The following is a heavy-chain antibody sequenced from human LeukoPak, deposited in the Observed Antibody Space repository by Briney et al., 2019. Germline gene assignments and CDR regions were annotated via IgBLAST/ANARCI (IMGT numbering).Heavy chain of an antibody. V-gene: IGHV3-48*01. J-gene: IGHJ4*02. CDR1: GFTFTTYS. CDR3: ARDRASVAFDY. D-gene: IGHD6-19*01. Sequence: GGSLRLSCAASGFTFTTYSINWVRQAPGKGLEWVSFISGTGATIQYADSVKGRFTISRDNAKNSVSLQMNSLRAEDTATYYYARDRASVAFDYWGQGTLVTVSS. CDR2: ISGTGATI.